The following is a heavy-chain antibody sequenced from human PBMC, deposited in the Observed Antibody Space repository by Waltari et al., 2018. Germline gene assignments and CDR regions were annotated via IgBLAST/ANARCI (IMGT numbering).Heavy chain of an antibody. D-gene: IGHD2-15*01. Sequence: QVHLVESGGDVVQPGRSLRLSCAASGFTLSRYGIHWVRQAPGKVLEWVEVIWYDGTNTYYGRSVKGRFTISRDNSKNTVFLQMNSLRVEDTAVYYCARGVVVAPPDYWGQGTLVTVSS. CDR2: IWYDGTNT. CDR3: ARGVVVAPPDY. CDR1: GFTLSRYG. V-gene: IGHV3-33*01. J-gene: IGHJ4*02.